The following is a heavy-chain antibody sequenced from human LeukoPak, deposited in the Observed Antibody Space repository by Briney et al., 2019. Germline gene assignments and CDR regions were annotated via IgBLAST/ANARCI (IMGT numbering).Heavy chain of an antibody. CDR3: ARASRDGYWMN. D-gene: IGHD5-24*01. CDR1: GYSISSGYY. Sequence: SETLSLTCTVSGYSISSGYYWGWIRQPPGKGLEWIGSIYHSGSTYYNPSLKSRVTISVDTSKNQFSLKLSSVTAADTAVYYCARASRDGYWMNWGQGTLVTVSS. V-gene: IGHV4-38-2*02. J-gene: IGHJ4*02. CDR2: IYHSGST.